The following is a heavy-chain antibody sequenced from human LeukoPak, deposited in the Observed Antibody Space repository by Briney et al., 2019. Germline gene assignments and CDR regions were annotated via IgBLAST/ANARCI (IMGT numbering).Heavy chain of an antibody. D-gene: IGHD6-13*01. CDR1: GFTFSTYA. CDR2: ISGSGDNNDNT. J-gene: IGHJ4*02. V-gene: IGHV3-23*01. CDR3: AKSGSTSGYLDY. Sequence: PGGSLRLSCAASGFTFSTYAMSWVRQAPGKGLEWVSAISGSGDNNDNTYYADSVKGQFTISRDNSKNTLYLQMSSLRAEDAAVYFCAKSGSTSGYLDYWGQGTLVTVSS.